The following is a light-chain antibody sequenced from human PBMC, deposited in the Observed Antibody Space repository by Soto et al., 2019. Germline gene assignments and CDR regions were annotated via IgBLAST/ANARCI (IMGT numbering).Light chain of an antibody. J-gene: IGKJ5*01. CDR1: QSISSY. CDR3: QQSYSTPIT. V-gene: IGKV1-39*01. CDR2: AAS. Sequence: DIQVTQYPSTLSASLGDRVTITCRASQSISSYLNWYQQKPGKAPKLLIYAASNLQSGVPSRFSGSGSGTDFTLTISSLQPEDFATYYCQQSYSTPITFGQGTRLEIK.